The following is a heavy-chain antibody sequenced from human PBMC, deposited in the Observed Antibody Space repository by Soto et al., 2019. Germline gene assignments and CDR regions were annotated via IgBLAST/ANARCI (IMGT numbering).Heavy chain of an antibody. CDR1: GFTFTSSA. Sequence: SVKVSCKASGFTFTSSAVQWVRQARGQRLEWIGWIVVGSGNTNYAQKFQERVTITRDMSTSTAYMELSSLRSEDTAVYYCARKRPNCGGDCYSHWGQGTLVTVSS. CDR3: ARKRPNCGGDCYSH. D-gene: IGHD2-21*02. V-gene: IGHV1-58*01. CDR2: IVVGSGNT. J-gene: IGHJ4*02.